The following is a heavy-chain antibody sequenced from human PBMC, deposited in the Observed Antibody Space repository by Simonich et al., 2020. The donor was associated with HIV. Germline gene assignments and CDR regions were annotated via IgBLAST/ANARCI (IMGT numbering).Heavy chain of an antibody. CDR2: IRGSGGST. CDR1: GFTFSSYA. V-gene: IGHV3-23*01. J-gene: IGHJ4*02. CDR3: AKDRYYNFWSGYYDY. Sequence: EVQLLESGGGLVQPGGSLRLSCAASGFTFSSYAMSWVRQAPGKGMEWVSAIRGSGGSTYYADSVKRRFTISRDNSKNTLYLQMNSLRAEDTAVYYCAKDRYYNFWSGYYDYWGQGTLVTVSS. D-gene: IGHD3-3*01.